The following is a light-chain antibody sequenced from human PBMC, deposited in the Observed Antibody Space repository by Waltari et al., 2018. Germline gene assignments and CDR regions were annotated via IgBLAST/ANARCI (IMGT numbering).Light chain of an antibody. CDR3: QHGYNSPFT. V-gene: IGKV1-12*01. CDR2: GAS. Sequence: DIQMTQSPSSLSASVGDKVTITCRASQGISNWLAWYQQKPGKAPKRLIYGASSLQSGVPSRLSGSGSGSEYILTISRLQPEDVATYYCQHGYNSPFTFGPGTQLDI. J-gene: IGKJ3*01. CDR1: QGISNW.